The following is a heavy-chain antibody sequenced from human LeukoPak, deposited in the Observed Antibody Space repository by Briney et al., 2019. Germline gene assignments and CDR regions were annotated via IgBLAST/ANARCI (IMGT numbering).Heavy chain of an antibody. J-gene: IGHJ1*01. CDR2: INPNSGGT. D-gene: IGHD1-1*01. V-gene: IGHV1-2*02. CDR1: GYTFTGYY. Sequence: ASVKVSCKASGYTFTGYYMHWVRQAPGQGLEWMGWINPNSGGTNYAQKFQGRVTMTRDTSISTAYMELSRLRSDDTAVYYCARGSTTGIAEYFQHWGQGTLVTVSS. CDR3: ARGSTTGIAEYFQH.